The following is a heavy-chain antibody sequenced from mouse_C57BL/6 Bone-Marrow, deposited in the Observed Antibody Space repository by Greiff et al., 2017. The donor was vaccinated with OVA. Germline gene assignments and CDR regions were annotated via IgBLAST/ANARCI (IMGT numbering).Heavy chain of an antibody. CDR1: GFNIKDYY. V-gene: IGHV14-2*01. D-gene: IGHD1-1*01. J-gene: IGHJ1*03. Sequence: EVKLVESGAELVKPGASVKLSCTASGFNIKDYYMHWVKQRTEQGLEWIGRIDPEDGETKYAPKFQGKATITADTSSNTAYLQRSSLTSEDTAVEYCATDYGSSPDVWGTGTTVTVSS. CDR2: IDPEDGET. CDR3: ATDYGSSPDV.